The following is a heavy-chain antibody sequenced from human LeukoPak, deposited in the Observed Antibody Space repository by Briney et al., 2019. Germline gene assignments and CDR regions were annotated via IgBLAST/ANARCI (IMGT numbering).Heavy chain of an antibody. CDR1: GGSFSGYY. V-gene: IGHV4-34*01. Sequence: SSETLSLTCAFYGGSFSGYYWSWIRQPPGKGLEWIGEINHSGSTNCNPSLKSRVTTSVDTSKNHFSLKLNSVTAADTAVYYCARREMATPTAYFDYWGQGTLVTVSS. D-gene: IGHD5-24*01. CDR2: INHSGST. J-gene: IGHJ4*02. CDR3: ARREMATPTAYFDY.